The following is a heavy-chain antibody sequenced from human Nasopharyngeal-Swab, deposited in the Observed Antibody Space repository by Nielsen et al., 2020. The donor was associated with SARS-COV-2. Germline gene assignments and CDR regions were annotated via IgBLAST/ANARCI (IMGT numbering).Heavy chain of an antibody. CDR2: IYYSGST. D-gene: IGHD6-19*01. Sequence: RQAPGKGLEWIGYIYYSGSTNYNPSLKSRVTISVDTSKNQFSLKLSSVTAADTAVYYCARDLNPNSSGWLPDYYYGMDVWGQGTTITVSS. V-gene: IGHV4-59*01. CDR3: ARDLNPNSSGWLPDYYYGMDV. J-gene: IGHJ6*02.